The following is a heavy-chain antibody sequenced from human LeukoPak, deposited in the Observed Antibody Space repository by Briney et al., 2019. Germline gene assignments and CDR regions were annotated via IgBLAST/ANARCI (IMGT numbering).Heavy chain of an antibody. V-gene: IGHV4-39*07. CDR3: GRRTYYDTLTGYNYWYFDL. D-gene: IGHD3-9*01. Sequence: SETLSLTCTVSGGSISSSSYYWGWIRQPPGKGLEWIGSIYYSGSTNYNPSLKSRVTFSVDTSKNQFSLRLSSVTAADTAVYYCGRRTYYDTLTGYNYWYFDLWGRGTLVTVSS. CDR1: GGSISSSSYY. J-gene: IGHJ2*01. CDR2: IYYSGST.